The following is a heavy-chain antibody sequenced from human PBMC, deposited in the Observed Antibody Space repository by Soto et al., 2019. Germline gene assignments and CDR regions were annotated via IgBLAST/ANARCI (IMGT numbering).Heavy chain of an antibody. J-gene: IGHJ6*02. Sequence: QVRLVQSGAEVRKPGASVKVSCKASGYTFTGYGFSWVRQAPGHGLEWMGWISVYNSNTNYAKKFQGRVTKTADTSTSTAYRELRSLRSDDTAVSFCARDNPAEPLDTSSYFGLDVWGRGTTVTVSS. CDR2: ISVYNSNT. CDR3: ARDNPAEPLDTSSYFGLDV. CDR1: GYTFTGYG. D-gene: IGHD1-1*01. V-gene: IGHV1-18*01.